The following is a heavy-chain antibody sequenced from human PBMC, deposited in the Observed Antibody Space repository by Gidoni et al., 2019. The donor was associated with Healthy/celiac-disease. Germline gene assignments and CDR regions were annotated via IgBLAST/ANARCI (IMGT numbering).Heavy chain of an antibody. D-gene: IGHD5-18*01. J-gene: IGHJ5*02. CDR2: ISYDGSNK. Sequence: QVQLVESGGGVVQPGRSLRLSCAASGFTFSSYGMHWVRQAPGKGLEWVAVISYDGSNKYYADSVKGRFTISRDNSKNTLYLQMNSLRAEDTAVYYCAKDRGWIQLWGLNWFDPWGQGTLVTVSS. V-gene: IGHV3-30*18. CDR3: AKDRGWIQLWGLNWFDP. CDR1: GFTFSSYG.